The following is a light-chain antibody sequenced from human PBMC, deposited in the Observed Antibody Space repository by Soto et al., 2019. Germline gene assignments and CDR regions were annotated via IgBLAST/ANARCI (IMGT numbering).Light chain of an antibody. CDR1: SSDVGSYNL. CDR2: EGS. J-gene: IGLJ1*01. Sequence: QSVLTQPASVSGSPGQSITISCTGTSSDVGSYNLVSSYQQHPGKAPKLMIYEGSKRPSGVSNRFSGSKSGNTASLTISGLQAEYEADYYCCSYAGSSTFLYVFGTGTKVTVL. CDR3: CSYAGSSTFLYV. V-gene: IGLV2-23*03.